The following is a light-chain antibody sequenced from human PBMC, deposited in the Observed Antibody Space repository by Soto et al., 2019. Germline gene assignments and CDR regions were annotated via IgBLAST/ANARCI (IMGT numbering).Light chain of an antibody. CDR2: DAS. CDR1: QSVSSY. Sequence: EIVLTQSPATLSLSPGERATLFCRASQSVSSYLAWYQQKPGQVPRLLIYDASNRATGIPARFSGSGSGTDFTLAISGLEHEDFALYYCQERSDWTAFTFGPGANVDIK. CDR3: QERSDWTAFT. J-gene: IGKJ3*01. V-gene: IGKV3-11*01.